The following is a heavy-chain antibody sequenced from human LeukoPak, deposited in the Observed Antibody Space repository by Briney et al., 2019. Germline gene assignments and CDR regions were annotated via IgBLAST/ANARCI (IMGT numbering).Heavy chain of an antibody. CDR2: IYYSGHT. CDR1: GDSISSSNYY. CDR3: TRQGVYYDSSGYYLSWFDP. D-gene: IGHD3-22*01. Sequence: SETLSLTYTVSGDSISSSNYYWGWIRQPPGKGLEWIGTIYYSGHTYYNPSLESRVTISVDTSKNQFSLKLTSVTATDTAVYYCTRQGVYYDSSGYYLSWFDPWGQGTLVTVSS. J-gene: IGHJ5*02. V-gene: IGHV4-39*01.